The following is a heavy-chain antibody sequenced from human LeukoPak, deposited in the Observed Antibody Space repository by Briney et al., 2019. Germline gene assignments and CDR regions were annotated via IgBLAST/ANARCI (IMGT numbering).Heavy chain of an antibody. CDR2: ISAYNGNT. D-gene: IGHD6-19*01. CDR1: GYTFTSYG. Sequence: ASVTVSCKASGYTFTSYGISWVRQAPGQGLEWMGWISAYNGNTNYAQKLQGRVTMTTDTSTSTAYMELRSLRSDDTAVYYCARAIAVAGSYYYYYYGMDVWGQGTTVTVSS. V-gene: IGHV1-18*01. J-gene: IGHJ6*02. CDR3: ARAIAVAGSYYYYYYGMDV.